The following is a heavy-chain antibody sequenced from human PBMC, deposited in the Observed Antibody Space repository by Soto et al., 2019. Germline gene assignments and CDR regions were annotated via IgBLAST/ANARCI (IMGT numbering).Heavy chain of an antibody. J-gene: IGHJ6*02. Sequence: PSQTLSLTRAISGDSVSSNSDAWNWIRQSPSRGLEWLGRTYYRSKWYNDYAVSVKSRITINPDTSKNQFSLQLNSVTPEDTAVYYCARETLRFLEWLSRYYYYGMDVWGQGTTVTVSS. CDR2: TYYRSKWYN. CDR1: GDSVSSNSDA. D-gene: IGHD3-3*01. V-gene: IGHV6-1*01. CDR3: ARETLRFLEWLSRYYYYGMDV.